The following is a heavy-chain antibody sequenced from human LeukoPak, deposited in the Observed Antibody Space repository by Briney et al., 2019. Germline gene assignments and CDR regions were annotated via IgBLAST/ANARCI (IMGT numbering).Heavy chain of an antibody. CDR2: IKGEGSDK. Sequence: PGGSLRLSCAASGFTFSSSWMSWARQAPGKGLERVANIKGEGSDKYYVDSVKGRFTISRDNAKNSLYLQMNSLRAEDTAVYYCAREVERYGDKEYYYYMDVWGKGTTVTISS. V-gene: IGHV3-7*01. CDR1: GFTFSSSW. D-gene: IGHD4-17*01. CDR3: AREVERYGDKEYYYYMDV. J-gene: IGHJ6*03.